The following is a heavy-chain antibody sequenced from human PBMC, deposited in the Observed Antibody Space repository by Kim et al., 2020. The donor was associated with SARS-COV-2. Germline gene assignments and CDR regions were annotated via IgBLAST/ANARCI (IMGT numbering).Heavy chain of an antibody. CDR3: ARTPSDYSNYPTDY. V-gene: IGHV4-34*01. J-gene: IGHJ4*02. CDR2: INHSGST. Sequence: SETLSLTCAVYGGSFSGYYWSWIRQPPGKGLEWIGEINHSGSTNYNPSLKSRVTISVDTSKNQFSLKLSSVTAADTAVYYCARTPSDYSNYPTDYWGQGT. CDR1: GGSFSGYY. D-gene: IGHD4-4*01.